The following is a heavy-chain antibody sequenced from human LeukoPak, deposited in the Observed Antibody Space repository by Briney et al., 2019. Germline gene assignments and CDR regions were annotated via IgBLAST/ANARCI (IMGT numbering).Heavy chain of an antibody. D-gene: IGHD4-11*01. CDR3: ATEASNSNYDWFDP. Sequence: SETLSLTCAVYGGSFSGYYWSWIRQPPGKGLEWIGEINHSGSTNYNPSLKSRVTISVDTSKNQFSLKLSSVTAADTAVYYCATEASNSNYDWFDPWGQGTLVTVYS. V-gene: IGHV4-34*01. CDR1: GGSFSGYY. CDR2: INHSGST. J-gene: IGHJ5*02.